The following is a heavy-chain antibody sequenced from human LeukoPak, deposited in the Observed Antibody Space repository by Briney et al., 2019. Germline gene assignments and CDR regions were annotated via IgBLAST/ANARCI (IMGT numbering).Heavy chain of an antibody. CDR2: ISYDGSNK. J-gene: IGHJ5*02. Sequence: PGGSLRLSCAASGFTFSSYAMHWVRQAPGKGLEWVAVISYDGSNKYYADSVKGRFTISRDNSKNTLYLQMNSLRAEDTAVYYCARDFDIVVVPAAIGWFDPWGQGTLVTVSS. CDR3: ARDFDIVVVPAAIGWFDP. CDR1: GFTFSSYA. V-gene: IGHV3-30-3*01. D-gene: IGHD2-2*02.